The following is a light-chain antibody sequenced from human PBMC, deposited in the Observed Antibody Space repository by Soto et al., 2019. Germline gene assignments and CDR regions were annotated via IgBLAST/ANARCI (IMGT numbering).Light chain of an antibody. CDR2: DVS. V-gene: IGLV2-14*01. Sequence: QSVLTQPASVSGSPGQSITISCTGTSSDVGTYNFVSWYRQHPGTAPILIIFDVSSRPSGISNRFSGSKSGNTASLTISGVQAEDEADYYSSSYANSDTVIFGGGTKLTVL. J-gene: IGLJ2*01. CDR3: SSYANSDTVI. CDR1: SSDVGTYNF.